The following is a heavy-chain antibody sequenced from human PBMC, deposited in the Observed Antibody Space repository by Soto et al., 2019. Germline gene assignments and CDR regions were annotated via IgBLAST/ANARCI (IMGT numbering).Heavy chain of an antibody. CDR1: GFTFSSYS. J-gene: IGHJ6*02. Sequence: GGSLRLSCAASGFTFSSYSMNWVRQAPGKGLEWVSSISSSSSYIYYADSVKGRFTISRDNAKNSLYLQMNSLRAEDTAVYYCARDLSHSEYSSGWYALKHGMDVWGQGTTVTISS. CDR2: ISSSSSYI. CDR3: ARDLSHSEYSSGWYALKHGMDV. V-gene: IGHV3-21*01. D-gene: IGHD6-19*01.